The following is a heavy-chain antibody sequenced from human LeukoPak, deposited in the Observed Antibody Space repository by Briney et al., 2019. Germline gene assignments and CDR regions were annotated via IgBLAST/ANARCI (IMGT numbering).Heavy chain of an antibody. CDR2: IKSKTDGGTT. D-gene: IGHD3-22*01. Sequence: PGGSLRLSWAASGFTFSNSWMSWVRQAPGKGLEWVGRIKSKTDGGTTDYAAPVKGRFTISRDDSKNTLYLQMNSLKTEDTAVYYCTTKNPQYYYDSSGYYLDYWGQGTLVTVSS. J-gene: IGHJ4*02. CDR1: GFTFSNSW. V-gene: IGHV3-15*01. CDR3: TTKNPQYYYDSSGYYLDY.